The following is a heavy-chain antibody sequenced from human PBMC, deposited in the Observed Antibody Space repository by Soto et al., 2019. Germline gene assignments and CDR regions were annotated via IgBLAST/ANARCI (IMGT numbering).Heavy chain of an antibody. CDR2: INAGNGNT. CDR3: ARGPGGPDGPGDY. Sequence: QVQLVQSGAEVKKPGASVKVSCKASGYTFTSYAMQWVRQAPGQRLEWMGWINAGNGNTKYSQKFQGRVTITRDTSASTAYMELSSLRSEDTAVYYCARGPGGPDGPGDYWGKGTLVTVSS. CDR1: GYTFTSYA. V-gene: IGHV1-3*01. D-gene: IGHD2-15*01. J-gene: IGHJ4*02.